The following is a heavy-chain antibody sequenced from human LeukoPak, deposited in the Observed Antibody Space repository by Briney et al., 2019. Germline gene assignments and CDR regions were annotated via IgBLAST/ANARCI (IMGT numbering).Heavy chain of an antibody. CDR1: EFIFSDYW. CDR3: AKVLGRSGWQTDY. D-gene: IGHD6-19*01. Sequence: GGSLRLSCVASEFIFSDYWMSWVRQAPGKGLEWVSAISGSGGNTYYADSVKGRFTISRDNSKNTLYLQMDSLRAEDTAVYYCAKVLGRSGWQTDYWGQGTLVTVSS. V-gene: IGHV3-23*01. J-gene: IGHJ4*02. CDR2: ISGSGGNT.